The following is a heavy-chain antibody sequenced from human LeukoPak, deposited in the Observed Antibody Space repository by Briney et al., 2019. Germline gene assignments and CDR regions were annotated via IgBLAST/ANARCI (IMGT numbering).Heavy chain of an antibody. CDR3: TKVLRTWYFDL. CDR1: GFTFSGYD. CDR2: LSADGVGT. V-gene: IGHV3-23*01. Sequence: GGSLRLSCAASGFTFSGYDMSWVRQAPGKGLEWVSSLSADGVGTTYAGSVKGRYTVSRDFSANTLYLQMNSLRADDTAIYYCTKVLRTWYFDLWGRGALVTVSS. J-gene: IGHJ2*01.